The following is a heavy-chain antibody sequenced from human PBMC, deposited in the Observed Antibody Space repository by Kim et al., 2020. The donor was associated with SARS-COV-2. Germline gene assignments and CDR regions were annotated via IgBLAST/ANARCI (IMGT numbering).Heavy chain of an antibody. CDR1: GGSISSSNW. D-gene: IGHD2-2*01. V-gene: IGHV4-4*02. CDR3: AREAPAGVVVVPAASYGMDV. J-gene: IGHJ6*02. Sequence: SETLSLTCAVSGGSISSSNWWSWVRQPPGKGLEWSGEIYHSGSTNYNPSLKSRVTISVDKSKNQFSLKLSSVTAADTAVYYCAREAPAGVVVVPAASYGMDVWGQGTTVTVSS. CDR2: IYHSGST.